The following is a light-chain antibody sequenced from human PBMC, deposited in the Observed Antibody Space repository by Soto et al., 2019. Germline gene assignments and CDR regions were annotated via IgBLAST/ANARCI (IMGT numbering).Light chain of an antibody. CDR3: QHYDRYSGK. J-gene: IGKJ1*01. V-gene: IGKV1-5*01. CDR2: DAS. Sequence: DIQMTQSPSTLSASVGDRVTITCRASQRISTWLAWYQQKPGKVPKLLISDASTLDSGVPSRFRGSGFGTEFTLTINSLQPDDFAPYYGQHYDRYSGKVGQGTRVEIK. CDR1: QRISTW.